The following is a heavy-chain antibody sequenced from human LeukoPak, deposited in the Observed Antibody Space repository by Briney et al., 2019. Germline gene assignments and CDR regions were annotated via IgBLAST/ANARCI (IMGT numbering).Heavy chain of an antibody. CDR1: GFTFSSYS. Sequence: GGSLRLSCAASGFTFSSYSMNWVRQAPGKGLEWVSSISSSSSYIYYADSVRGRFTISRDNAKNSLYLQMNSLRAEDTAVYYCARSRITMVRGVHPYYFYYMDVWGKGTTVTVSS. D-gene: IGHD3-10*01. J-gene: IGHJ6*03. CDR2: ISSSSSYI. CDR3: ARSRITMVRGVHPYYFYYMDV. V-gene: IGHV3-21*01.